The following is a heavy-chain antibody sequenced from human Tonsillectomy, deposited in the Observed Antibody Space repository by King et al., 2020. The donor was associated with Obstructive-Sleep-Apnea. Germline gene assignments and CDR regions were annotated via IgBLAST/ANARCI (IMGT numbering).Heavy chain of an antibody. D-gene: IGHD6-13*01. CDR1: VFTFSDYY. Sequence: VQLVESGGGLVEPGGSLRLSCAASVFTFSDYYMSWIRQAPGRGLEWVSYISSSGSTIYYADSVKGRFTISRDNAKNSLYLQMNSLRAEDTAVYYCARDHRITAAGYDAFDIWGQGTMVTVSS. CDR2: ISSSGSTI. V-gene: IGHV3-11*01. CDR3: ARDHRITAAGYDAFDI. J-gene: IGHJ3*02.